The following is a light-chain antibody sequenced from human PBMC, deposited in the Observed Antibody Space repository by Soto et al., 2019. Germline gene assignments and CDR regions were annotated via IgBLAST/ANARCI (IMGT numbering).Light chain of an antibody. J-gene: IGKJ5*01. CDR2: GAS. CDR1: QSVRIN. V-gene: IGKV3-15*01. CDR3: QQYNNWPPIP. Sequence: EIVMTQSPATLSVSPGERATLSCRASQSVRINLAWYQQKPGQAPRLLIYGASTRATGIPARFSDSGSGTEFTLTISNLQSEDFAVYYCQQYNNWPPIPFGQGTRLEIK.